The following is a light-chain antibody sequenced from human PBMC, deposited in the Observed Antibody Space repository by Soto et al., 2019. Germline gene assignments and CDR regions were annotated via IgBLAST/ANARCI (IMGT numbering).Light chain of an antibody. Sequence: QSVLTQPPSVSAAPGQKVTISCSGSSSNIGNNYVSWYQQVPGTAPKLLIYHNNKRPSGNPDRFSGSKSGTSATLGISGLQTGDEADYYCGTWDSSVSVQVLGKGNKVTVL. CDR3: GTWDSSVSVQV. CDR1: SSNIGNNY. J-gene: IGLJ1*01. V-gene: IGLV1-51*01. CDR2: HNN.